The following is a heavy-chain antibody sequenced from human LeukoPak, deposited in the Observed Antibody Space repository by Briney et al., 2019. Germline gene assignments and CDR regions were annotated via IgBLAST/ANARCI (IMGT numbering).Heavy chain of an antibody. Sequence: SETLSLTCAVYGGSFSGYYWSWIRQPPGKGLEWIGEINHSGSTNYNPSLKSRVTISVDTSKNQFSLKLSSVTAADTAVYYCASRRLGGRTGYFDYWGQGTLVTVSS. CDR1: GGSFSGYY. V-gene: IGHV4-34*01. CDR2: INHSGST. J-gene: IGHJ4*02. CDR3: ASRRLGGRTGYFDY. D-gene: IGHD7-27*01.